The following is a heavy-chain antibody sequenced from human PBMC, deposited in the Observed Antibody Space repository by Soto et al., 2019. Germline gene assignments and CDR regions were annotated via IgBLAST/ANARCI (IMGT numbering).Heavy chain of an antibody. CDR3: ARDLRRYSSGWYVGAPLY. J-gene: IGHJ4*02. D-gene: IGHD6-19*01. V-gene: IGHV1-3*01. CDR2: INAGNGNT. CDR1: GYTFTSYA. Sequence: ASVKVSCKASGYTFTSYAMHWVRQAPGQRLEWMGWINAGNGNTKYSQKFQGRVTITRDTSASTAYMELSSLRSEDTAVYYCARDLRRYSSGWYVGAPLYWGQGTLVTVSS.